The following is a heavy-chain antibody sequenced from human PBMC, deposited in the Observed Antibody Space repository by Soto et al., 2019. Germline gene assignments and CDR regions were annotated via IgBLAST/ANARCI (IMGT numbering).Heavy chain of an antibody. V-gene: IGHV4-31*03. D-gene: IGHD2-2*01. CDR3: ARETSSPGYYSMDV. CDR1: VDSISSAAYY. Sequence: TLSLTCTVSVDSISSAAYYWSWIRQHPGKALEWIGYIYYIGSTYYNPSLKSRVTISVDTSNNQFSLKLSSVTAADTAVYYFARETSSPGYYSMDVWGQGTTVTVSS. J-gene: IGHJ6*02. CDR2: IYYIGST.